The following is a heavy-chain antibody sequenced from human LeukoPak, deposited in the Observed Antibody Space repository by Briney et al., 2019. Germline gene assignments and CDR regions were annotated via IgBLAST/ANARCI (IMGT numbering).Heavy chain of an antibody. CDR3: AMFVVAAATDAFDI. Sequence: SETLSLTCTVSGGSISSYYWSWIRQPPGKGLEWIGYIYYSGSTNYNPSLKSRVTISVDTSKNQFSLKLSSVTAADTAVYYCAMFVVAAATDAFDIWGQGTMVTVSS. D-gene: IGHD6-13*01. CDR2: IYYSGST. V-gene: IGHV4-59*01. CDR1: GGSISSYY. J-gene: IGHJ3*02.